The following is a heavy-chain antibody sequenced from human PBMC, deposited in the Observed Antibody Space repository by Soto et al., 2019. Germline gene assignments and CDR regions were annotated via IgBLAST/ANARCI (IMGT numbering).Heavy chain of an antibody. CDR2: MNPNSGNT. CDR3: ARTYCSGGSCYRGAFDY. Sequence: GASVKVSCKASGYTFTSYDINWVRQATGHGLEWIGWMNPNSGNTGYAQKFQGRVTMTRNTSISTAYMELSSLRSEDTAVYYCARTYCSGGSCYRGAFDYWGQGTLVTVSS. V-gene: IGHV1-8*01. CDR1: GYTFTSYD. J-gene: IGHJ4*02. D-gene: IGHD2-15*01.